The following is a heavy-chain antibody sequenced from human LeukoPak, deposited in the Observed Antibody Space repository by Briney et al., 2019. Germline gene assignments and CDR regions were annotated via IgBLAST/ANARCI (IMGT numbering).Heavy chain of an antibody. V-gene: IGHV3-43*01. J-gene: IGHJ4*02. D-gene: IGHD2-2*01. CDR2: ISWDGGST. Sequence: GGSLRLSCAASGFTFHDYTMHWVRQAPGKGLEWVSLISWDGGSTYYADSVKGRFTISRDNNKNSLYLQMNSLRTEDTALYYCAKASVGYCTSTSCYPGHGGQGTLVTVSS. CDR3: AKASVGYCTSTSCYPGH. CDR1: GFTFHDYT.